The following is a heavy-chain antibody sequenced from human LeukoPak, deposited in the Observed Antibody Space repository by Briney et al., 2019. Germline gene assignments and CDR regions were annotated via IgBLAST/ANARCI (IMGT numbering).Heavy chain of an antibody. D-gene: IGHD3-22*01. CDR2: IYYSGST. Sequence: SETLSLTCTVSGGSISSYYWSWIRQPPGKGLEWIGYIYYSGSTNYNPSLKSRVTISVDTSKNQFSLKLSSVTAADTAVYYCARESITMIVVVITDWGQGTLVTVSS. V-gene: IGHV4-59*01. CDR1: GGSISSYY. J-gene: IGHJ4*02. CDR3: ARESITMIVVVITD.